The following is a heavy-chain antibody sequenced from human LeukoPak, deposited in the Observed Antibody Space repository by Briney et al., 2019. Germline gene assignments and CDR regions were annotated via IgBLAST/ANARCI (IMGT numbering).Heavy chain of an antibody. CDR1: GGSISSGSYY. CDR2: IYTSGST. V-gene: IGHV4-61*02. J-gene: IGHJ4*02. Sequence: SETLSLTCTVSGGSISSGSYYWSWIRQPAGKGLEWIGRIYTSGSTNYNPSLKSRVTISVDTSKNQFSLKLSSVTAADTAVYYCARGTYYDFWSGYLDYWGQGTLVTVSS. D-gene: IGHD3-3*01. CDR3: ARGTYYDFWSGYLDY.